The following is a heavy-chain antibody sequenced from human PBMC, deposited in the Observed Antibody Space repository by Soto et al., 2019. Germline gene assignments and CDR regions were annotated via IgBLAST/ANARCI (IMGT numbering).Heavy chain of an antibody. V-gene: IGHV4-30-4*01. CDR1: GGSISSGDYY. D-gene: IGHD6-6*01. CDR2: IYYSGST. CDR3: ARERPDGARLDP. J-gene: IGHJ5*02. Sequence: QVQLQESGPGLVKPSQTLSLTCTVSGGSISSGDYYWSWIRQPPGKGLEWIGYIYYSGSTYYNPSRKSRVTISVDTSTNQFSLKLSSVTAADTAVYYCARERPDGARLDPWGQGTLVTVSS.